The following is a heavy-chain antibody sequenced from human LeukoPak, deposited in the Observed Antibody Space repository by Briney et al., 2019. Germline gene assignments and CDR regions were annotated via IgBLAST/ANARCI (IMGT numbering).Heavy chain of an antibody. V-gene: IGHV3-23*01. Sequence: PGGSLRLSCAASGFTFSSYAMSWVRQAPGKGLEWVSAISGSGGSTYYADSVKGRFTISIDNSKNTLYLQMNSLRAEDTAVYYCAKDSDYYGSRGMADYWGQGTLVTVSS. CDR3: AKDSDYYGSRGMADY. J-gene: IGHJ4*02. D-gene: IGHD3-10*01. CDR1: GFTFSSYA. CDR2: ISGSGGST.